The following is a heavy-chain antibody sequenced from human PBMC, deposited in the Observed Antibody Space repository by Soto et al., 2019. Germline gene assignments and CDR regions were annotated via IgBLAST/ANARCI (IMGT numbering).Heavy chain of an antibody. D-gene: IGHD2-2*01. CDR2: ISGSGGST. V-gene: IGHV3-23*01. Sequence: PGGSLRLSCAACGFTFSSNAMSWVRPDPGKGLVWVSAISGSGGSTYYADSVKGRFTISRDNSKNTLYLQMNSLRAEDTAVYYCAKGWQPESIVVVPAAMFSLDYWGQGTLVTVSS. CDR1: GFTFSSNA. J-gene: IGHJ4*02. CDR3: AKGWQPESIVVVPAAMFSLDY.